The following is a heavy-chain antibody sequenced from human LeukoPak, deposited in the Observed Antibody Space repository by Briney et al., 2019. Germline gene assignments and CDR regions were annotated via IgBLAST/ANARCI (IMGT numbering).Heavy chain of an antibody. Sequence: GGSLRLCCTASGFTFSSYWMHWVRQAPGEGLVRVSRINSDGGSTSYADSVKGRFTISRDNAKNTLYLQMNSLRAEDTAVYYCARRIQGMAPYYFDYWGQGTLVTVSS. J-gene: IGHJ4*02. V-gene: IGHV3-74*01. D-gene: IGHD5-24*01. CDR1: GFTFSSYW. CDR2: INSDGGST. CDR3: ARRIQGMAPYYFDY.